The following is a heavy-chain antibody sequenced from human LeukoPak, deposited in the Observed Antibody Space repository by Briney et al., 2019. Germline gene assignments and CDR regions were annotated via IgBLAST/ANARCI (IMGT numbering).Heavy chain of an antibody. J-gene: IGHJ4*02. CDR1: GYTFTSYG. CDR2: ISAYNGNT. V-gene: IGHV1-18*01. Sequence: ASVKVSCKASGYTFTSYGISWVRQAPGQGLEWMGWISAYNGNTNYAQKLQGRVTMTTDTSTSTAYMELRSLRSDDTAVYYCARERFVYYGSGSYDPFDYWAREPWSPSPQ. CDR3: ARERFVYYGSGSYDPFDY. D-gene: IGHD3-10*01.